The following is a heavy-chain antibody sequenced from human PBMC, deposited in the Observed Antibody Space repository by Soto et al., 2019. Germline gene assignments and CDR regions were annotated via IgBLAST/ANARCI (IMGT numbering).Heavy chain of an antibody. CDR2: INHSGST. CDR1: GGSFSGYY. CDR3: ANTYYNFWSGFYRGYYFDF. D-gene: IGHD3-3*01. Sequence: QVHLQQWGAGLLKPSETLSLTCAVYGGSFSGYYWSWIRQPPGKGLEWIGEINHSGSTNYNPSLKSRVTISVDTSNNQFSLKLSSVTAADTAVYFCANTYYNFWSGFYRGYYFDFWGQGPLLSVSS. V-gene: IGHV4-34*01. J-gene: IGHJ4*02.